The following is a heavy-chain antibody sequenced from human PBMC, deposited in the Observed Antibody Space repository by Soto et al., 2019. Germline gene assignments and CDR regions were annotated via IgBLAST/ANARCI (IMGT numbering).Heavy chain of an antibody. CDR1: GFTFSSYG. CDR3: AKDGGSSWVVVPAAMRADFDY. V-gene: IGHV3-30*18. J-gene: IGHJ4*02. CDR2: ISYDGSNK. Sequence: QVQLVESGGGVVQPGRSLRLSCAASGFTFSSYGMHWVRQAPGKGLEWVAVISYDGSNKYYADSVKGRFTISRDNSKNTLYLQMNSLRAEDTAVYYCAKDGGSSWVVVPAAMRADFDYWGQGTLVTVSS. D-gene: IGHD2-2*01.